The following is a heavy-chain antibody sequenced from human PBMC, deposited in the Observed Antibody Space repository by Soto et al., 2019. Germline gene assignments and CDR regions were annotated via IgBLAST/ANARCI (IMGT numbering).Heavy chain of an antibody. V-gene: IGHV3-74*01. CDR3: ARELSAFGMDV. D-gene: IGHD3-16*02. J-gene: IGHJ6*02. CDR1: GFTFSTYW. CDR2: LNSDGSGT. Sequence: GGSLRLSCAASGFTFSTYWMHWVRQAPGSGLVWVSRLNSDGSGTDYADSVKGRFTISRDDAMNTLYLQMNSLRAEDTAIYYCARELSAFGMDVWGQGTTVTVSS.